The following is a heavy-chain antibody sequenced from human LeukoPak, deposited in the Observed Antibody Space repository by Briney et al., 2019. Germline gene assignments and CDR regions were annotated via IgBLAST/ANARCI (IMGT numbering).Heavy chain of an antibody. J-gene: IGHJ3*02. Sequence: PGGSLRLSCAASGYTFSSDAMSWVRQAPGKGLEWVSSISSSSSYIYYADSVKGRFTISRDNAKNSLYLQMNSLRAEDTAVYYCARRTPPREGKGWELRTFDIWGQGTMVTVSS. D-gene: IGHD1-26*01. CDR2: ISSSSSYI. CDR3: ARRTPPREGKGWELRTFDI. CDR1: GYTFSSDA. V-gene: IGHV3-21*01.